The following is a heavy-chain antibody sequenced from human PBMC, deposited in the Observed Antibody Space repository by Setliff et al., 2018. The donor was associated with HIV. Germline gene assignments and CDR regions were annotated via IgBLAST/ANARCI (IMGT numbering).Heavy chain of an antibody. V-gene: IGHV3-7*01. Sequence: GGSLRLSCAASGFTFSYRWMTWVRQAPGKGLEWVANIKGDGSEKYYVDSVQGRFTISRDNAKNTVYLQMNSLRVDDTAIYYCAREGATTAGFDIWGHGTMVTVSS. CDR3: AREGATTAGFDI. CDR1: GFTFSYRW. CDR2: IKGDGSEK. J-gene: IGHJ3*02. D-gene: IGHD6-19*01.